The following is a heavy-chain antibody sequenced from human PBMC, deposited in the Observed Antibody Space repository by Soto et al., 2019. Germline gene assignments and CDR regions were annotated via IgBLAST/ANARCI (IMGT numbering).Heavy chain of an antibody. CDR3: ARGPPMIH. V-gene: IGHV4-31*03. CDR2: IYYSGST. Sequence: SETLSLTCSVSDGSITSGGYYWSWIRQHPGKGLEWIGYIYYSGSTYYNPSLKSRVTISVDTSKNQFSLKLSSVTAADTAVYYCARGPPMIHWGQGTLVTVSS. CDR1: DGSITSGGYY. D-gene: IGHD3-22*01. J-gene: IGHJ4*02.